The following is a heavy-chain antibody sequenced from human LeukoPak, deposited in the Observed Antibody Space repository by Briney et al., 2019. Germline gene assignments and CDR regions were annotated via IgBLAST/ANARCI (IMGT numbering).Heavy chain of an antibody. V-gene: IGHV1-18*01. Sequence: ASVKLSCTASGFTFTSYGISWVRQAPGQGLEWMGWISAYDGNTNYAQTLQGRVTMTTDTSTTTAYMGLTSLRSDDTPVYYCARWAQDDWIPTSSGQGTLVTVSS. J-gene: IGHJ5*02. CDR2: ISAYDGNT. D-gene: IGHD3-9*01. CDR1: GFTFTSYG. CDR3: ARWAQDDWIPTS.